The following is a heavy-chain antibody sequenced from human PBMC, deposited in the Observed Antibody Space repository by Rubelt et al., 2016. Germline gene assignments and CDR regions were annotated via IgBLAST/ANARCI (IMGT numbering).Heavy chain of an antibody. CDR2: IYYSGST. D-gene: IGHD1-7*01. CDR1: DGSISTYY. J-gene: IGHJ6*02. Sequence: VQLQESGPGLVKPSETLSLTCTVSDGSISTYYWSWIRQPPGKGLEWIGYIYYSGSTDYNPSLKSRVTISVDTSKNQFSRRLTFGTATETAVYYWARQYNWDYDAFGDMGVWGQGTTVTVSS. CDR3: ARQYNWDYDAFGDMGV. V-gene: IGHV4-59*08.